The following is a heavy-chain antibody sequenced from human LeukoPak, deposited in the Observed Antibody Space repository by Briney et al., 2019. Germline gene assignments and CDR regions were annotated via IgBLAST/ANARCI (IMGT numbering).Heavy chain of an antibody. J-gene: IGHJ4*02. Sequence: GGSLRLSCAASGITFSRYGMYWVRQAPGKGLEWVAFIRYDGSKKYYADSVKGRFTISRDNSKNTLDLQMNSLRAEDTAVYYCAYELDFIPLGGQYWGQGTLVTVSS. V-gene: IGHV3-30*02. CDR1: GITFSRYG. CDR3: AYELDFIPLGGQY. D-gene: IGHD3-9*01. CDR2: IRYDGSKK.